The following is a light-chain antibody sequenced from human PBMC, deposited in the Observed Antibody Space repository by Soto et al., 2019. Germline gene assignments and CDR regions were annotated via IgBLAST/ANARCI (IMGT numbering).Light chain of an antibody. Sequence: EIVMTQSPDTLCVSPGESATLSCRASQNVGSNLAWSQQQPGQSPRLPLYGASSRATGSPDRVSGSGSGTAVTLTISRLEPEDFAVYDCQQYGSSPLTFGGGTKVDIK. CDR1: QNVGSN. J-gene: IGKJ4*01. V-gene: IGKV3-20*01. CDR3: QQYGSSPLT. CDR2: GAS.